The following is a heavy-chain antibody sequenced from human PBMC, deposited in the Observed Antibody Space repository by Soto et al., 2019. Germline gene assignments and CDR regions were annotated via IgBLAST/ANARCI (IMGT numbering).Heavy chain of an antibody. V-gene: IGHV1-2*04. CDR1: GYTFTGYY. CDR2: INPNSGGT. J-gene: IGHJ4*02. CDR3: TRGWHTSAPFDC. D-gene: IGHD3-3*01. Sequence: GASVKVSCKASGYTFTGYYMHWVRQAPGQGLEWMGWINPNSGGTNYAQKFQGWVTMTRDTSISTAYMELSRLRSDDTAVYDCTRGWHTSAPFDCWGQGNQVTCSA.